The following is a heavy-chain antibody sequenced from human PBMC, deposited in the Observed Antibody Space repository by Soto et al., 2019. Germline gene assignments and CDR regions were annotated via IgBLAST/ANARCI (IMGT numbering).Heavy chain of an antibody. V-gene: IGHV4-59*08. J-gene: IGHJ6*03. Sequence: QVQLQESGPGLVKPSETLSLTCTVSGGSISSYYWSWIRQPPGKGLEWIGYIYYSGSTNYNPSLKSRVTISVDTSKNQFSLKLSSVTAADTAVYYCARQSSEGSGSYYYYYYYMDVWGKGTTVTVSS. CDR2: IYYSGST. CDR1: GGSISSYY. CDR3: ARQSSEGSGSYYYYYYYMDV. D-gene: IGHD3-10*01.